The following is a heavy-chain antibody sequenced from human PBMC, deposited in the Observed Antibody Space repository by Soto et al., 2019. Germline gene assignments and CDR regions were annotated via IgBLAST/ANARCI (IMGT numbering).Heavy chain of an antibody. CDR3: AKDGYYYDSSGYDFQH. Sequence: GGSLRLSCAASGFTFSSYAMSWVRQAPGKGLEWVSAISGSGGSTYYADSVKGRFTISRDNSKNTLYLQMNSLRAKDTAVYYCAKDGYYYDSSGYDFQHWGQGTLVTVSS. J-gene: IGHJ1*01. V-gene: IGHV3-23*01. CDR1: GFTFSSYA. CDR2: ISGSGGST. D-gene: IGHD3-22*01.